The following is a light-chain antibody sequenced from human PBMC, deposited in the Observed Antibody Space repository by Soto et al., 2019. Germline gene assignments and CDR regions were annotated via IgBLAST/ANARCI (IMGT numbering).Light chain of an antibody. Sequence: AIQMTQSPSSLSASVGDSITITFRASQDIRSDLGWYQQKPGRAPKLPIYDASSLQGGVPSRFSGSGSGTDFTLTISSLQPEDFATYYCLQDYDYLWTFGQGTKVDIK. CDR3: LQDYDYLWT. V-gene: IGKV1-6*01. CDR1: QDIRSD. CDR2: DAS. J-gene: IGKJ1*01.